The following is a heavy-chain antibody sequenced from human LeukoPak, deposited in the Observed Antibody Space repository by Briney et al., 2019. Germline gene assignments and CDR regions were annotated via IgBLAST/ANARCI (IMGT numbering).Heavy chain of an antibody. CDR1: GFTFSSYS. CDR3: ARRAGAYSHPYDY. D-gene: IGHD4/OR15-4a*01. Sequence: GGSLRLSCAASGFTFSSYSMNWVRQAPGKGLEWVSSISSSSYIYYADSVKGRFTISRDNSKNTLYLQMNSLRAEDTAVYYCARRAGAYSHPYDYWGQGTLVTVSS. CDR2: ISSSSYI. V-gene: IGHV3-21*04. J-gene: IGHJ4*02.